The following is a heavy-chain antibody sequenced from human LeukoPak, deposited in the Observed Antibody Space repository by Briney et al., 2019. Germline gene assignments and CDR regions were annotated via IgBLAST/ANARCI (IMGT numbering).Heavy chain of an antibody. CDR2: INPNSGGT. Sequence: PQASVKVSCKASGYTFTGYYMHWVRQAPGQGLEWMGWINPNSGGTNYAQKFQGRVTMTRDTSISTAYMELSRLRSDDTAVYYCARPGRAAAGTELAFDYWGQGTLVTVSS. CDR1: GYTFTGYY. V-gene: IGHV1-2*02. CDR3: ARPGRAAAGTELAFDY. J-gene: IGHJ4*02. D-gene: IGHD6-13*01.